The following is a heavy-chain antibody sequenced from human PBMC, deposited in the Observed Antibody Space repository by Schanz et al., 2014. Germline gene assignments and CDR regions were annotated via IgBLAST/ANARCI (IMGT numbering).Heavy chain of an antibody. CDR2: ISLDGSNQ. CDR3: AVLWGCGELPLDY. D-gene: IGHD3-10*01. V-gene: IGHV3-30*03. Sequence: QVHLVESGGGVVQPGRSLRLSCAASGFTFSSYGMHWVRQAPGKGLEWVAIISLDGSNQYYADSVKGRFTISRDNSKNSLYLQMNTLRAEDTAVYDCAVLWGCGELPLDYRGQGTLVTVSS. J-gene: IGHJ4*02. CDR1: GFTFSSYG.